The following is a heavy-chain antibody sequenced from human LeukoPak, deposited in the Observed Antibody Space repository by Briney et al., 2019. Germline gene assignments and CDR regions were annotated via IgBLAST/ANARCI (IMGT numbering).Heavy chain of an antibody. CDR1: GFTFSSYS. Sequence: PGGSLRLSCAASGFTFSSYSMNWVRQAPGKGLEWVSSISSSSSYIYYADSVKGRFTISRDNAKNSLYLQMNSLRAEDTAVYYCARGYGDYTDPGYWGQGTLVTVSS. CDR3: ARGYGDYTDPGY. J-gene: IGHJ4*02. V-gene: IGHV3-21*01. CDR2: ISSSSSYI. D-gene: IGHD4-17*01.